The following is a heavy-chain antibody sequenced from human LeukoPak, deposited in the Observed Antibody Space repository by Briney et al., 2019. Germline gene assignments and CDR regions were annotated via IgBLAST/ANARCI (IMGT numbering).Heavy chain of an antibody. V-gene: IGHV5-51*01. J-gene: IGHJ4*02. CDR1: GYCFTSYW. Sequence: GESLKISCKGSGYCFTSYWIGWVRQMPGKGLEWMGVIYPGDSHTRYSPSFQGQVTISADKSISTAFLQWSSLKASDTAMYYCARHLSGSYSGYYFDYWGQGTLVTVSS. D-gene: IGHD1-26*01. CDR2: IYPGDSHT. CDR3: ARHLSGSYSGYYFDY.